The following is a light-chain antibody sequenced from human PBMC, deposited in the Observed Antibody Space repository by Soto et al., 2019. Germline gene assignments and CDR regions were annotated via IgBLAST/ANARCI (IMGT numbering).Light chain of an antibody. CDR3: QQYNSYSGIT. CDR2: DAS. Sequence: DIQMTQSPSTLSASVGDRVTITCRASQSISSWLAWYQQKPGKAPKLLIYDASSLESGVPSRFSGSGSGTEFNLTISSLQPDDFATYYCQQYNSYSGITFGQGTRLEIK. CDR1: QSISSW. J-gene: IGKJ5*01. V-gene: IGKV1-5*01.